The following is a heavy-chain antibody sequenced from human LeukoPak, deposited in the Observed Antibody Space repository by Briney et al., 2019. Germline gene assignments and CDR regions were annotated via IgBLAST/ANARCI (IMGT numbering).Heavy chain of an antibody. Sequence: SEGLCLSPTLSGGSLIEDYSRGRSQPPRKGLGSIGLIYVRGTTNYHPSLKSRVIISLDMCRDQFSLKPNSVTAAHTAIYYCAGPRFDSWDQGILVTVSS. CDR2: IYVRGTT. V-gene: IGHV4-4*09. CDR1: GGSLIEDY. CDR3: AGPRFDS. J-gene: IGHJ4*02.